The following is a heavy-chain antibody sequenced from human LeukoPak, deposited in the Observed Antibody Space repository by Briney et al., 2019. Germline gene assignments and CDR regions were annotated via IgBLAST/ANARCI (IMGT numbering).Heavy chain of an antibody. CDR2: ISSSSSYI. CDR1: GFTFSSYS. D-gene: IGHD2-15*01. V-gene: IGHV3-21*04. Sequence: GGSLRLSCAASGFTFSSYSMNWVRQAPGKGLEWVSSISSSSSYIYYADSVKGRFTISRDNAKNSLYLQMSSLRAEDTAVYYCAREMVVAAPYYYMDVWGKGTTVTISS. CDR3: AREMVVAAPYYYMDV. J-gene: IGHJ6*03.